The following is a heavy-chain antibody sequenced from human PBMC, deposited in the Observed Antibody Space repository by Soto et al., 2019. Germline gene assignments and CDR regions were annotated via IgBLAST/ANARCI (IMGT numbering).Heavy chain of an antibody. V-gene: IGHV3-15*01. CDR1: GFTFSNAW. Sequence: GGSLRLSCAASGFTFSNAWMSWVRQAPGKGLEWVGRIKSKTDGGTTDYAAPVKGRFTISRDDSKNTLYLQMNSLKTEDTAVYYCTTQDGNYCSSTSCYLSDYWGQGTLVTVSS. D-gene: IGHD2-2*01. CDR2: IKSKTDGGTT. J-gene: IGHJ4*02. CDR3: TTQDGNYCSSTSCYLSDY.